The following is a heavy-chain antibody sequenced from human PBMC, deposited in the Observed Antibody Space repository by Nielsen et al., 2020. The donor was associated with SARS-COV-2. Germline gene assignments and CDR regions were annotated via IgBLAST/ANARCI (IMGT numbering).Heavy chain of an antibody. J-gene: IGHJ6*02. CDR2: IKQDGSEK. V-gene: IGHV3-7*03. CDR3: ARDYYYDFWSGSFGRYYGMDV. Sequence: WIRQPPGKGLEWVANIKQDGSEKYYVDSVKGRFTIPRDNAKNSLYLQMNSLRAEDTAVYYCARDYYYDFWSGSFGRYYGMDVWGQGTTVTVSS. D-gene: IGHD3-3*01.